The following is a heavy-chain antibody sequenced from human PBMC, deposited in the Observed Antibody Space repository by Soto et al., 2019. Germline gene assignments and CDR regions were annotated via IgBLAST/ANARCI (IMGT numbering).Heavy chain of an antibody. D-gene: IGHD5-12*01. V-gene: IGHV3-7*05. CDR3: ARRARDGYNSVVRYFDY. Sequence: GGSLRLSCAASGFTFSSYWMSWVRQAPGKGLEWVANIKQDGSEKYYVDSVKGRFTISRDNAKNSLYLQMNSLRAEDTAVYYCARRARDGYNSVVRYFDYWGQGTLVTVS. CDR1: GFTFSSYW. CDR2: IKQDGSEK. J-gene: IGHJ4*02.